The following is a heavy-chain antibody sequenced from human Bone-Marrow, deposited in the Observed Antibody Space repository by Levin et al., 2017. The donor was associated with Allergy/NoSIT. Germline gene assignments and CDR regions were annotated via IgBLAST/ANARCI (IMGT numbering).Heavy chain of an antibody. CDR3: ARVYCSGGSCVGAFDI. CDR2: ISAYNGNT. J-gene: IGHJ3*02. D-gene: IGHD2-15*01. Sequence: ASVKVSCKASGYTFTSYGISWVRQAPGQGLEWMGWISAYNGNTNYAQKLQGRVTMTTDTSTSTAYMELRSLRSDDTAVYYCARVYCSGGSCVGAFDIWGQGTMVTVSS. CDR1: GYTFTSYG. V-gene: IGHV1-18*01.